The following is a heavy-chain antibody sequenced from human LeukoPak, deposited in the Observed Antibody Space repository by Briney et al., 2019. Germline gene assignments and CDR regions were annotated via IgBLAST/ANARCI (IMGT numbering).Heavy chain of an antibody. J-gene: IGHJ3*02. CDR2: INHSGST. D-gene: IGHD4-23*01. CDR1: GGSFSGYY. V-gene: IGHV4-34*01. Sequence: KPSETLSLTWAVYGGSFSGYYWSWIRQPPGRGLEWIGEINHSGSTSYNPSLKSRVTISVDTSKNQFSLKLNSVTAADTAVYYCARVSGNSAAGDAFDIWGQGTTVTVSS. CDR3: ARVSGNSAAGDAFDI.